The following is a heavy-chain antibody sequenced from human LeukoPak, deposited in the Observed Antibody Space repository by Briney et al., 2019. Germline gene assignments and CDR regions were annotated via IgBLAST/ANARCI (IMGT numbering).Heavy chain of an antibody. CDR1: GGSISSGDYY. D-gene: IGHD3-22*01. J-gene: IGHJ4*02. V-gene: IGHV4-30-4*01. CDR3: ARVGDSSGYFPFDY. Sequence: PSQTLSLTCTVSGGSISSGDYYWSWIRQPPGKGLEWIGYIYYSGSTYYNPSLKSRVTVSVDTSKNQFSLSLSSVTAADTAVYYCARVGDSSGYFPFDYWGQGTLVTVSS. CDR2: IYYSGST.